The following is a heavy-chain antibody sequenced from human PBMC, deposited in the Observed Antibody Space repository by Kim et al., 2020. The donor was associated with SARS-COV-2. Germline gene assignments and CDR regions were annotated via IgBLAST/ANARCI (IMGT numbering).Heavy chain of an antibody. CDR2: IYTSGRT. D-gene: IGHD2-2*01. J-gene: IGHJ4*02. CDR3: ASALVH. Sequence: SETLSLTCTVSGDSLSSDYWSWNRQPAGKGLEWIGRIYTSGRTNYNPSLQSRVTMSVDMSKNQFSLKLSSVTAADTAVYYCASALVHLGQGALVTVYS. V-gene: IGHV4-4*07. CDR1: GDSLSSDY.